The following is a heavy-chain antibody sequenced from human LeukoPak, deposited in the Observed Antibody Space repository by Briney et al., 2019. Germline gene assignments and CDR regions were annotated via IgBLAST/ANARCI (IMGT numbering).Heavy chain of an antibody. CDR3: AADLSNPRMGASYLDS. CDR2: INPSGGST. D-gene: IGHD3-16*01. J-gene: IGHJ4*02. CDR1: GYTFTSYY. Sequence: ASVKVSCKASGYTFTSYYMHWVRQAPGQGLEWMGIINPSGGSTSYAQKFQERVTITRDLSTSTLYMELRSLTSEDTAVYYCAADLSNPRMGASYLDSWGQGTLVTVSS. V-gene: IGHV1-46*01.